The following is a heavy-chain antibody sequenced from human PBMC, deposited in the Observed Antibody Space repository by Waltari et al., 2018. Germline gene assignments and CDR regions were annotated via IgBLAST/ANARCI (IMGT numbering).Heavy chain of an antibody. D-gene: IGHD4-17*01. CDR1: RGSFRTYC. V-gene: IGHV1-69*09. Sequence: QVRLVQSGAEVKEPGSSVRVSCRASRGSFRTYCITWGRQAPRQRLEWMGRFIRLSWVTIYAQKFQGRVTITADKSTYTVYMDLSSLTSDDTAIYFSARDLGPTVTEPYFDTWGQGTLVTVSS. J-gene: IGHJ4*02. CDR2: FIRLSWVT. CDR3: ARDLGPTVTEPYFDT.